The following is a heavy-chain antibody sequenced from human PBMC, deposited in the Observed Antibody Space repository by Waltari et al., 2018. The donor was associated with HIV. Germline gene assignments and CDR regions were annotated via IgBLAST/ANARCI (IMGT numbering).Heavy chain of an antibody. V-gene: IGHV3-48*03. Sequence: DVQLVESGGELVQLGGSLRLSCAGPGFAFSPYEMNWVRQAPGKGLEWIAYISSNGGAIHYADSVRGRFTISRDNAKSSLYLQMNSLRGEDTAIYYCARDDLIVRRPFGIWGQGTMVTV. CDR3: ARDDLIVRRPFGI. J-gene: IGHJ3*02. CDR2: ISSNGGAI. D-gene: IGHD3-16*02. CDR1: GFAFSPYE.